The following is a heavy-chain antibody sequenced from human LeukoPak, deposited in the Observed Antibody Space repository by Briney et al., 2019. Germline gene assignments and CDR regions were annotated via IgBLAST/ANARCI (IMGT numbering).Heavy chain of an antibody. CDR2: IYNSGST. D-gene: IGHD6-13*01. V-gene: IGHV4-39*01. CDR1: GGSISSNSYY. CDR3: ARLPRAGGGLEY. Sequence: PSETLSLTCTVSGGSISSNSYYWGWIRQPPGKGLEWLANIYNSGSTYYNPYLKRRVSMSVDTSRNQFSLKLTSVTAADTAVYCSARLPRAGGGLEYLLQGTLV. J-gene: IGHJ4*02.